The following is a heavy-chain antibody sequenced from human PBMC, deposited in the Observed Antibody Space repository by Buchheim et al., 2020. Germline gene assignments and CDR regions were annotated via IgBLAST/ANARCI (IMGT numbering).Heavy chain of an antibody. J-gene: IGHJ6*02. Sequence: QVQLVESGGGVVQPGRSLRLSCAASGFTFSSYAMHWVRQAPGKGLEWVAVISYDGSNKYYADSVKGRFTISRDNSKNKLYLQMNSLRAEDTAVYYCAREGSDFWSGYYYYYYGMDVWGQGTT. CDR1: GFTFSSYA. D-gene: IGHD3-3*01. CDR2: ISYDGSNK. CDR3: AREGSDFWSGYYYYYYGMDV. V-gene: IGHV3-30*04.